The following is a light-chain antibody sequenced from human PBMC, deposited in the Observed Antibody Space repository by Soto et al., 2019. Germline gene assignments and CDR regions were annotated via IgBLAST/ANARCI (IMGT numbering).Light chain of an antibody. CDR2: EVI. Sequence: QSVLTQPASVSGSPGQSITISCTGTDSDVGGYNYVSWYQQHPGKAPKLMIYEVINRPSGVSNRFSGPKSANTASLTISGLQAEDEADYYCSSYTSSRTLVFGGGTKLTVL. CDR1: DSDVGGYNY. CDR3: SSYTSSRTLV. V-gene: IGLV2-14*03. J-gene: IGLJ3*02.